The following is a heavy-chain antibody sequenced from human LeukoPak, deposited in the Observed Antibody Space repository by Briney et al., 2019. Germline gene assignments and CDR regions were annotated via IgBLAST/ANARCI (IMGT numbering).Heavy chain of an antibody. CDR2: IYHSGST. CDR1: GASISSGGYS. Sequence: SETLSLTCAVYGASISSGGYSWSWIRQPPGKGLEWIGYIYHSGSTYYNPSLKSRATISVDRSKNQFSLKLSSVTAADTAVYYCARESGYSSYDYFDYWGQGTLVTVSS. J-gene: IGHJ4*02. CDR3: ARESGYSSYDYFDY. V-gene: IGHV4-30-2*01. D-gene: IGHD5-12*01.